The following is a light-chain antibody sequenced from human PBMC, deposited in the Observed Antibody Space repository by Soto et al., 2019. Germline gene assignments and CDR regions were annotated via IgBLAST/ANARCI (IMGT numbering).Light chain of an antibody. CDR1: SSDVGGYNY. Sequence: QSALTQPASVSGSPGQSITISCTGTSSDVGGYNYVSWYQQHPGKAPKLIIYEVTNRPSGISYRFSGSKSGNTASLTISGLQAEDEADYYCSSHPSSNTRVVGTGTKLTVL. J-gene: IGLJ1*01. CDR3: SSHPSSNTRV. V-gene: IGLV2-14*01. CDR2: EVT.